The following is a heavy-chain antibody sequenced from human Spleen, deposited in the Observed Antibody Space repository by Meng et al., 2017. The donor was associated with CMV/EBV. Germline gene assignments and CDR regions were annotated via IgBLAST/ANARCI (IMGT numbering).Heavy chain of an antibody. J-gene: IGHJ4*02. CDR1: GYIFSSYA. V-gene: IGHV3-30-3*01. Sequence: SCKASGYIFSSYAMHWVRQAPGKGLEWVAVISYDGSNKYYADSVKGRFTISRDNSKNTLYLQMNSLRAEDTAVYYCARDRGHYYDSSGYLGYWGQGTLVTVSS. CDR3: ARDRGHYYDSSGYLGY. D-gene: IGHD3-22*01. CDR2: ISYDGSNK.